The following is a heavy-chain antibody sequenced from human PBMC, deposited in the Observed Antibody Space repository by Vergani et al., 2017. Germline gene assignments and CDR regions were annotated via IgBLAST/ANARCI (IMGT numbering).Heavy chain of an antibody. CDR1: GFTFSSYG. Sequence: QVQLVESGGGVVQPGGSLRLSCAASGFTFSSYGMHWVRQAPGKGLEWVAFIRYDGSNKYYADSVKGRFTISRDNAKNTLYLQMNSLRAEDTAVYYCARSDRVVPAAIQEYYYYYYMDVWGKGTTVTVSS. D-gene: IGHD2-2*02. CDR2: IRYDGSNK. V-gene: IGHV3-30*02. J-gene: IGHJ6*03. CDR3: ARSDRVVPAAIQEYYYYYYMDV.